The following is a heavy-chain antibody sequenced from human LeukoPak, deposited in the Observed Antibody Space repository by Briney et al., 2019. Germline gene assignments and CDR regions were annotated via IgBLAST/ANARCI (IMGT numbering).Heavy chain of an antibody. J-gene: IGHJ3*02. Sequence: GGSLRLSCAASGFTFSSYGMHWVRQAPGKGLEWVAFIRYDGSNKYYADSVKGRFTISSDNSKNTLYLQMNSLRAEDTAVYYCAKDRRPTYYSDSSGYYFRDAFDMWGQGTMVTVSS. D-gene: IGHD3-22*01. CDR3: AKDRRPTYYSDSSGYYFRDAFDM. V-gene: IGHV3-30*02. CDR1: GFTFSSYG. CDR2: IRYDGSNK.